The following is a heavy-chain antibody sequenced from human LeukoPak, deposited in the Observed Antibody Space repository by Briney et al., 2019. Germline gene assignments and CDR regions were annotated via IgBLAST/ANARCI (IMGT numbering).Heavy chain of an antibody. D-gene: IGHD4-17*01. J-gene: IGHJ4*02. V-gene: IGHV4-59*11. CDR3: ARVYGVTKDY. CDR2: IYYSGST. CDR1: GGSISSHY. Sequence: SETLSLTCTVSGGSISSHYWSWIRQPPGKGLEWIGYIYYSGSTNYNPSLKSRVTISVDTSKNQFSLKLSSVTAADTAVYYCARVYGVTKDYWGQGTLVTVSS.